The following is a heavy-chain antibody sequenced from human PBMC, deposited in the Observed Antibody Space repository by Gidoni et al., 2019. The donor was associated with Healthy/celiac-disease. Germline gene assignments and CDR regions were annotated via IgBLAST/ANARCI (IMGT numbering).Heavy chain of an antibody. D-gene: IGHD2-2*02. CDR2: INAGNGNT. CDR1: GYPLTSYA. J-gene: IGHJ6*02. V-gene: IGHV1-3*01. Sequence: QVQLVQSGAEVKKPGTSVQVSCKASGYPLTSYAMHWVRQAPGQRLEWMGWINAGNGNTKYSQKFQGRVTITRDTAASTAYMELSSLRSEDTAVYYCARVCSSTSCYTYYYYYGMDVWGQGTTVTVSS. CDR3: ARVCSSTSCYTYYYYYGMDV.